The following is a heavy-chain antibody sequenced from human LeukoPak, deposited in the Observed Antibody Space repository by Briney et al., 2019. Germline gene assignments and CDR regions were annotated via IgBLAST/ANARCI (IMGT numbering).Heavy chain of an antibody. J-gene: IGHJ4*02. CDR3: STSPSFGSSWYQFNY. V-gene: IGHV3-30-3*01. Sequence: GRSLRLSGAASGFTFSSYAMHWVRQAPGKGLEWVAVISYDGSNKYYADSVKGRFTIPRDNSKNTLYLQMKTLRAEDTAVYYCSTSPSFGSSWYQFNYWGQGALVIVSS. CDR2: ISYDGSNK. CDR1: GFTFSSYA. D-gene: IGHD6-13*01.